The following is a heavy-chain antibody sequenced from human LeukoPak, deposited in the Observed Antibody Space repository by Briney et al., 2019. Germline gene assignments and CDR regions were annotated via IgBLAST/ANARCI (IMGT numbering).Heavy chain of an antibody. V-gene: IGHV1-2*02. Sequence: ASVKVSCKASGYTFTGYYMHWVRQAPGQGLEWTGWINPNSGGTNYAQKFQGRVTMTRDTSISTAYMELSRLRSDDTAVYYCARGGPYGSGSFYGMDVWGQGTTVTVSS. D-gene: IGHD3-10*01. CDR2: INPNSGGT. CDR3: ARGGPYGSGSFYGMDV. CDR1: GYTFTGYY. J-gene: IGHJ6*02.